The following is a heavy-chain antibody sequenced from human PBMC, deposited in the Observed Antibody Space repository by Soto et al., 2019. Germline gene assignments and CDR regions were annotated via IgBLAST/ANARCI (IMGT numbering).Heavy chain of an antibody. Sequence: QVQLVESGGGLVKPGGSLRLSCAASGFTFNGNYMTWIRQAPGKGLEWISYISSISSTISYADSVKGRFTISRDNAKNSLYLQMSNLSPEDTAVYYCARAAYTSKTDFDYWGQGALVTVSS. CDR2: ISSISSTI. D-gene: IGHD3-16*01. CDR3: ARAAYTSKTDFDY. J-gene: IGHJ4*02. CDR1: GFTFNGNY. V-gene: IGHV3-11*01.